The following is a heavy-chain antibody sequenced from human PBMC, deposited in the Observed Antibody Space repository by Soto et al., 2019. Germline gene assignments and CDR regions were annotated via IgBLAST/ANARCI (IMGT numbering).Heavy chain of an antibody. J-gene: IGHJ4*02. CDR3: AHRLRWPDYFDY. V-gene: IGHV2-5*01. Sequence: PTQTLTLTCTFSGFSVTTSGVGVGWIRQPPGKALEWLALIYWNDDKRYSPSLKSRLTITKDTSKNQVVLTMTNMDPVDTATYYCAHRLRWPDYFDYWGQGTLVTVSS. CDR2: IYWNDDK. CDR1: GFSVTTSGVG. D-gene: IGHD2-15*01.